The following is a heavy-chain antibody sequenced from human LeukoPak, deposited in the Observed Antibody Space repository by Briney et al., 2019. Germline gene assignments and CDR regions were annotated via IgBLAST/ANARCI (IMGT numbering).Heavy chain of an antibody. D-gene: IGHD5-12*01. Sequence: TGGSLRLSCAASGFTFSGYEMNWVRQAPGKGLEWVSYIRSSGSIIYYADSVKGRFTISRDNAKISLYLQMNSLRADDTAVYCCARAGGYSGYDSNWFDPWGQGTLVTFSS. CDR3: ARAGGYSGYDSNWFDP. CDR1: GFTFSGYE. CDR2: IRSSGSII. J-gene: IGHJ5*02. V-gene: IGHV3-48*03.